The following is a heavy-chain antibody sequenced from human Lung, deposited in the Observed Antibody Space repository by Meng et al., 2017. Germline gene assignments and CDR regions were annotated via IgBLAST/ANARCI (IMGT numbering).Heavy chain of an antibody. CDR3: ARHSTIFGVVIVAFDI. CDR2: IYHSGST. J-gene: IGHJ3*02. Sequence: QVPPQGSGPGLGNPSGTLSLTCAVSGGSISSSNWWSWVRQPPGKGLEWIGEIYHSGSTNYNPSLKSRVTISVDKSKNQFSLKLSSVTAADTAVYYCARHSTIFGVVIVAFDIWGQGTMVTVSS. V-gene: IGHV4-4*02. D-gene: IGHD3-3*01. CDR1: GGSISSSNW.